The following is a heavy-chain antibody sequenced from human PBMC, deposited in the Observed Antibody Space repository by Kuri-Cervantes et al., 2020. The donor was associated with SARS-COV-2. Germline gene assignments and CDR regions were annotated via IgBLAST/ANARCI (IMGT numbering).Heavy chain of an antibody. CDR2: ISAYNGYT. D-gene: IGHD2-2*02. J-gene: IGHJ6*02. CDR1: GGTFSNYA. Sequence: ASVKVSCKASGGTFSNYAISWVRQAPGQGLEWMGWISAYNGYTNYAKKFQGRVTMTTDTSTSTAYMELRSLRSDDTAVYYCAREDLGYCSSTSCYSKDSYYGMDVWGQGTTVTVSS. V-gene: IGHV1-18*01. CDR3: AREDLGYCSSTSCYSKDSYYGMDV.